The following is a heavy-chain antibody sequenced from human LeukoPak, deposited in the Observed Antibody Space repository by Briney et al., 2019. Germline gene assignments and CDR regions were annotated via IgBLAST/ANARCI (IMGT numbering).Heavy chain of an antibody. CDR2: INPKSGGT. CDR1: GYTFTGYY. J-gene: IGHJ4*02. CDR3: AREDYGDRRYSN. D-gene: IGHD4-17*01. Sequence: ASVKVSCKASGYTFTGYYMYWVRQAPGQGLEWMGWINPKSGGTNYAQKFQGRVTMTRDTSISTAYMELSRLRSDDTAVYYCAREDYGDRRYSNWGQGALVTVSS. V-gene: IGHV1-2*02.